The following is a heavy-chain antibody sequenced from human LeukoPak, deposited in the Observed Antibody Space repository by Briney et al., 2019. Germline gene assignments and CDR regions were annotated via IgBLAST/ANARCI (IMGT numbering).Heavy chain of an antibody. D-gene: IGHD3-22*01. V-gene: IGHV4-61*02. CDR1: GGSISSGSYY. J-gene: IGHJ4*02. Sequence: TLSLTCTVSGGSISSGSYYWSWIRQPAGKGLEWIGRIYTSGSTNYNPSLKSRVTISVDTSKNQLSLKLSSVTAADTAVYYCARVPDYYDSSGYYREYDYWGQGTLVTVS. CDR2: IYTSGST. CDR3: ARVPDYYDSSGYYREYDY.